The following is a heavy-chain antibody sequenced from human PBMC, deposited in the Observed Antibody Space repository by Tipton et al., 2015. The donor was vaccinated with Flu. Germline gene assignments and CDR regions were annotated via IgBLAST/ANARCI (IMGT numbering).Heavy chain of an antibody. D-gene: IGHD3-22*01. CDR2: ISYDATLE. J-gene: IGHJ4*02. V-gene: IGHV3-30*07. CDR1: GINFSRYA. CDR3: ASSQWFKEGRLPY. Sequence: SLRLSCAASGINFSRYAMHWVRQAPGRGLEWVAVISYDATLEYFADSVKGRFTISRDNAKNTLFLQMNSLRSNDTAVYYCASSQWFKEGRLPYWGQGILGTVSS.